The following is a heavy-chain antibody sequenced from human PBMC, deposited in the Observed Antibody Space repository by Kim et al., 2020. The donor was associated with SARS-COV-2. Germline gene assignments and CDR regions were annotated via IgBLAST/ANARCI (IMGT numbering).Heavy chain of an antibody. J-gene: IGHJ4*02. CDR3: ARDLPGTTPFDY. D-gene: IGHD1-1*01. V-gene: IGHV6-1*01. Sequence: DYALSVKSRITISPDTSKNQFSLQLNSVTPEDTAVYYCARDLPGTTPFDYWGQGTLVTVSS.